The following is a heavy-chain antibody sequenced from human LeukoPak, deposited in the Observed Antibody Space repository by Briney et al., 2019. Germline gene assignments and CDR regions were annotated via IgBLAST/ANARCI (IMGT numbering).Heavy chain of an antibody. CDR3: AKAAKIPSYGDYPPDY. Sequence: PGGSLRLSCAASGFTFSSHAMSWVRQAPGWGLEWVSAVSGSGGSTYYADSVKGRFTISRDNSKNTLYLQMNSLRAEDTAVYYCAKAAKIPSYGDYPPDYWGQGTLVTVSS. D-gene: IGHD4-17*01. CDR2: VSGSGGST. J-gene: IGHJ4*02. CDR1: GFTFSSHA. V-gene: IGHV3-23*01.